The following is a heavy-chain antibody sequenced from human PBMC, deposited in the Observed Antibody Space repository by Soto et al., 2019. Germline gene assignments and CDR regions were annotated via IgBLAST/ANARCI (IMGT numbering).Heavy chain of an antibody. CDR3: ARGESGSYYTFFFDY. CDR1: GFTFSSYS. D-gene: IGHD1-26*01. J-gene: IGHJ4*02. V-gene: IGHV3-21*01. CDR2: ISSSSSYI. Sequence: GGSLRLSCAASGFTFSSYSMNWVRQAPGKGLEWVSSISSSSSYIYYADSVKGRFTISRDNAKNSLYLQMNSLRAEDTAVYYCARGESGSYYTFFFDYWGQGTLVTVSS.